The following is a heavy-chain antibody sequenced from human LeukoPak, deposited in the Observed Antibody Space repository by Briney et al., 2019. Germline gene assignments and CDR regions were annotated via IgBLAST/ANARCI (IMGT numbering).Heavy chain of an antibody. D-gene: IGHD3-3*01. J-gene: IGHJ3*02. CDR1: GGSFSGYY. CDR3: ARHGLRFLDGGPGPDAFDI. CDR2: ISHSGST. Sequence: SETLSLTCAVSGGSFSGYYWSWIRQPPGKGLEWIGEISHSGSTNYNPSLKSRVTISVDTSKNQFSLKLSSVTAADTAVYYCARHGLRFLDGGPGPDAFDIWGQGTMVTVSS. V-gene: IGHV4-34*01.